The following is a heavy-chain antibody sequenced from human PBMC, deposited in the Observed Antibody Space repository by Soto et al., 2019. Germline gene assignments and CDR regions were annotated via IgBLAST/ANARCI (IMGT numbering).Heavy chain of an antibody. CDR2: IYPGDSDT. CDR3: ARHYCSGGSGYDLAFDY. D-gene: IGHD2-15*01. Sequence: GESLKISCKGSGYSFTSYWIGWVRQMPGKGLEWMGIIYPGDSDTRYSPSFQGQVTISADKSISTAYLQWSSLKASDTAMYYCARHYCSGGSGYDLAFDYWGQGTLVTDSS. J-gene: IGHJ4*02. CDR1: GYSFTSYW. V-gene: IGHV5-51*01.